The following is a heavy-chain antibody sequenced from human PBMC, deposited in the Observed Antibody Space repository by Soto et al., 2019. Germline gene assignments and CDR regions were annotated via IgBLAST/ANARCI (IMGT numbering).Heavy chain of an antibody. CDR1: GFTFSTAW. J-gene: IGHJ4*02. CDR2: IKSKTDGGTA. CDR3: RTQWLD. D-gene: IGHD6-19*01. Sequence: KPGGSLRLSCAASGFTFSTAWMSWVRQAPGKGLEWVGRIKSKTDGGTADYAAPVKGRFTISRDESTKTVSLQMNSLKAEDTAVYYCRTQWLDWGQGTLVTVSS. V-gene: IGHV3-15*01.